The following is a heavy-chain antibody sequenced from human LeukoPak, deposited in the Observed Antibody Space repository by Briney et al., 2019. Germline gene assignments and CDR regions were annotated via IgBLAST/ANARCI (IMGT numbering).Heavy chain of an antibody. CDR1: GFTFSDYY. Sequence: PGGSLRLSCAASGFTFSDYYMSWIRQAPGKGLEWVSYISSSGSTIYYAGSVKGRFTISRDNAKNSLYLQMNSLRAEDTAVYYCARDLSDYVWGSYREDYGMDVWGQGTTVTVSS. J-gene: IGHJ6*02. CDR3: ARDLSDYVWGSYREDYGMDV. D-gene: IGHD3-16*02. CDR2: ISSSGSTI. V-gene: IGHV3-11*01.